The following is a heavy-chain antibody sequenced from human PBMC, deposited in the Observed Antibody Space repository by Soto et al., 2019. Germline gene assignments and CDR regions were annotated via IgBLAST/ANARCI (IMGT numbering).Heavy chain of an antibody. CDR1: AYSINSGYY. Sequence: ASETLSLTCAVSAYSINSGYYWGWIRQPPGKGLAWIGSISHSGSAYYNPSLKSRVTMSVDTSKNQLSLKLSSVTAADTAVYYCARVPVVAATPWRAGWFDPWGQGTLVTVSS. V-gene: IGHV4-38-2*01. CDR3: ARVPVVAATPWRAGWFDP. J-gene: IGHJ5*02. CDR2: ISHSGSA. D-gene: IGHD2-15*01.